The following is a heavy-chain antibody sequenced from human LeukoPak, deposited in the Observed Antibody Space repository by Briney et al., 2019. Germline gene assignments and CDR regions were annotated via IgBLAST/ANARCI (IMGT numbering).Heavy chain of an antibody. Sequence: SETLSLTCTVSGVSISSYYWSWIRQPPGKGLEWIGCIYYSGSTNYNPSLKSRVTISVDTSKNQFSLKLSSVTAADTAVYYCARGTSGYYYGADDAFDIWGQGTMVTVSS. CDR1: GVSISSYY. CDR3: ARGTSGYYYGADDAFDI. V-gene: IGHV4-59*01. J-gene: IGHJ3*02. D-gene: IGHD3-22*01. CDR2: IYYSGST.